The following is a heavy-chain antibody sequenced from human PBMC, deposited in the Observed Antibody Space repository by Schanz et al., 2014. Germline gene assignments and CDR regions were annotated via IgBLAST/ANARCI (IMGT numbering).Heavy chain of an antibody. Sequence: QVQLVESGGGVVQPGRSLRLSCAASGFTFSAYAMHWVRQAPGEGLGWLAVISSDGFNKFYADSVKGRFTISRDNSKNTLYLQMNSLRTEDTAVYYCARGDMVRGVFDYWGQGTLVTVSS. CDR1: GFTFSAYA. CDR3: ARGDMVRGVFDY. CDR2: ISSDGFNK. V-gene: IGHV3-30*04. D-gene: IGHD3-10*01. J-gene: IGHJ4*02.